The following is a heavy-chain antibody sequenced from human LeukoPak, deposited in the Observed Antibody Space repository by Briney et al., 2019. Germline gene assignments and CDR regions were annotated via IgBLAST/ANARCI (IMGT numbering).Heavy chain of an antibody. V-gene: IGHV3-21*01. CDR1: GFTFSSYS. CDR2: ISSSSSYI. D-gene: IGHD3-16*02. CDR3: AGGASYDYVWGSYRPVDY. J-gene: IGHJ4*02. Sequence: PGGSLSLSCAASGFTFSSYSMNWVRQAPGKGLEWVSSISSSSSYIYYADSVKGRFTISRDNAKNSLYLQMNSLRAEDTAVYYCAGGASYDYVWGSYRPVDYWGQGTLVTVSS.